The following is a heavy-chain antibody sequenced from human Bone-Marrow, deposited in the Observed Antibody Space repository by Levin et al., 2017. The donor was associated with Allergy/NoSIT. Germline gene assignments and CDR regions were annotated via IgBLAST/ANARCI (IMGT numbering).Heavy chain of an antibody. D-gene: IGHD2-8*01. CDR2: FFYRGST. J-gene: IGHJ5*02. Sequence: MAGGSLRLSCTVSGGSISDYYWSWIRQPPGKGLEWIGYFFYRGSTNQNPSLKSRVTISVDTSQNQSTLKLSSVTAADTAVYYCARSDGYCTNGVCYLSGFDPWGQGTLVTVSS. V-gene: IGHV4-59*08. CDR1: GGSISDYY. CDR3: ARSDGYCTNGVCYLSGFDP.